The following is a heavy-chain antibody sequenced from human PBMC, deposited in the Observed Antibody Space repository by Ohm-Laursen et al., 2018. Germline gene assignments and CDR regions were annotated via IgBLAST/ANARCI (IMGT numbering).Heavy chain of an antibody. CDR2: ISGSGSII. V-gene: IGHV3-23*01. J-gene: IGHJ4*02. Sequence: SLRLSCTASGFTFSNYAMSWVRQAPGKGLAWVSLISGSGSIIHYADSVKGRFTISRDNPKNTLFLQMNSLRVEDTAIYYCSKSDCGGDCRLIDYWGQGILVTVSS. CDR3: SKSDCGGDCRLIDY. D-gene: IGHD2-21*02. CDR1: GFTFSNYA.